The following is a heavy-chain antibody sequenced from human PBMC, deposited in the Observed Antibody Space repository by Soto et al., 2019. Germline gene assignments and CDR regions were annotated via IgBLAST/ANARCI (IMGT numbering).Heavy chain of an antibody. CDR2: TYYRSKWYN. V-gene: IGHV6-1*01. D-gene: IGHD5-18*01. Sequence: PSQTLSLTCAISGDSVSSDSAALNLIMQSPSRGLEWLGRTYYRSKWYNDYAVSVKSRITINPDTSKNQFSLQLTSVTPEDTAVYYCARDGYSYGSDYFDYWGQGTLVTVSS. CDR1: GDSVSSDSAA. J-gene: IGHJ4*02. CDR3: ARDGYSYGSDYFDY.